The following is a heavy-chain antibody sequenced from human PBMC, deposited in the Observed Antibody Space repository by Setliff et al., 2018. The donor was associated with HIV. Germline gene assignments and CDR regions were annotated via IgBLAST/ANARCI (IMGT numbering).Heavy chain of an antibody. V-gene: IGHV4-61*09. CDR2: IYTSGST. Sequence: SETLSLTCTVSGGSISSGSYYWSWIRQPAGKGLEWIGHIYTSGSTNYNPSLKSRVVISIDTSKNQFSLKLFSVTAADTAVYYCASRRGGGFLAWPDPYFDYWGQGTLVTVSS. D-gene: IGHD3-3*01. CDR3: ASRRGGGFLAWPDPYFDY. CDR1: GGSISSGSYY. J-gene: IGHJ4*02.